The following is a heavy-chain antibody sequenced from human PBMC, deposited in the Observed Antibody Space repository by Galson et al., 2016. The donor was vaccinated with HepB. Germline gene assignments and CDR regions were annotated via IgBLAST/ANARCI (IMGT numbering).Heavy chain of an antibody. CDR1: GYTFTSYF. J-gene: IGHJ4*02. D-gene: IGHD3-10*01. Sequence: SVKVSCKASGYTFTSYFMHWVRRAPGQGLEWMGIINPSGGVTTHAQIFQGRITMTRDTSTSTVYMELRSLRSVDTAVYYCAGGYYASGRSDFDYWGQGTLVTVSP. CDR3: AGGYYASGRSDFDY. CDR2: INPSGGVT. V-gene: IGHV1-46*01.